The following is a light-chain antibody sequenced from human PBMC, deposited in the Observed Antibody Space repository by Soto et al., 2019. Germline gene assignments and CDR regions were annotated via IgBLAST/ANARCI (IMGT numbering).Light chain of an antibody. CDR2: GAS. V-gene: IGKV3-15*01. Sequence: EIVMTQSPATLSLSPGEKVTLSCRASQSVGTSLAWYQQKPGQPPRILIFGASTRITGIPDRFSCSGSGTEFTLTISSLHSEDFAVYYCQQYINWPAYSFGPGTKLEMK. J-gene: IGKJ2*01. CDR3: QQYINWPAYS. CDR1: QSVGTS.